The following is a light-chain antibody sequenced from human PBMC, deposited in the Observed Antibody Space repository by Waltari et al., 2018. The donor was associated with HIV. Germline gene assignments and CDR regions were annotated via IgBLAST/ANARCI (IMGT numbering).Light chain of an antibody. CDR3: SSYTTRSTVI. CDR2: EVR. CDR1: STDVGHYDY. J-gene: IGLJ2*01. V-gene: IGLV2-14*01. Sequence: QSALTQPASVSGSPGQSITISCTGTSTDVGHYDYVSWYRQHPGKATIFIIYEVRNRPSGVSNRFSGSKSVNTASLTISGLQAEDEADYYCSSYTTRSTVIFGGGTKLTVL.